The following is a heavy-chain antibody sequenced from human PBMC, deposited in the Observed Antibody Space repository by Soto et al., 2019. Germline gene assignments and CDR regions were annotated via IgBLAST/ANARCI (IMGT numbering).Heavy chain of an antibody. CDR3: AKDLFSICWRNWYFEL. Sequence: EVQLLESGGGLVQPGGSLRLSCAASGFTFSSYAMSWVRQAPGKGLEWVSAISGSGGSTYYADSVKGQFTISRDNSKNTLYLQMNSLRAEDTAVYYCAKDLFSICWRNWYFELGGRCTLVTVS. CDR2: ISGSGGST. D-gene: IGHD3-3*02. V-gene: IGHV3-23*01. CDR1: GFTFSSYA. J-gene: IGHJ2*01.